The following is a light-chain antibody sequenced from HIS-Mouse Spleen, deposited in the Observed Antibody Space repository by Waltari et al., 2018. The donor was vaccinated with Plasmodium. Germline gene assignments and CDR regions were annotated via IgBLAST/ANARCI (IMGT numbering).Light chain of an antibody. V-gene: IGLV2-23*03. J-gene: IGLJ3*02. CDR1: SSDVGSYNL. CDR2: EGS. CDR3: CSYAGSSTFV. Sequence: QSALTQPASVSGSPGQSITISCTGTSSDVGSYNLVSWYQQHPGKAPKRMIYEGSKRPSGVSNRVSGSKSGNTASLTISGLQAEDEADYYCCSYAGSSTFVFGGGTKLTVL.